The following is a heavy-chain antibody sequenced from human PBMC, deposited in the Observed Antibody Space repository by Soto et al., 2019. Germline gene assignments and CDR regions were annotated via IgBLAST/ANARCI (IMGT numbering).Heavy chain of an antibody. V-gene: IGHV3-23*01. Sequence: GGSLRLSCAASGFTFSSYAMSWVRQAPGKGLEWVPAISGSGGSTYYADSVKGRFTISRDNSKNTLYLQMNSLRAEDTAVYYCAKDLLVVRGAEYFQHWGQGTLVTVSS. D-gene: IGHD3-10*01. CDR2: ISGSGGST. J-gene: IGHJ1*01. CDR3: AKDLLVVRGAEYFQH. CDR1: GFTFSSYA.